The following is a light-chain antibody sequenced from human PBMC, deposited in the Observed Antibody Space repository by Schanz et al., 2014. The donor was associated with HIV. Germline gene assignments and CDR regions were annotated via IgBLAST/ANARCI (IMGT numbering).Light chain of an antibody. CDR3: QQYNSYSST. J-gene: IGKJ4*01. CDR2: KAS. Sequence: DIQMTQSPSTLSASVGDRVTITCRASQSISSWLAWYQQKPGKAPKLLIYKASSLESGVPSRFSGSGSGTEFTLTISRLQPDDFATYYCQQYNSYSSTFGGGTKVEIK. CDR1: QSISSW. V-gene: IGKV1-5*03.